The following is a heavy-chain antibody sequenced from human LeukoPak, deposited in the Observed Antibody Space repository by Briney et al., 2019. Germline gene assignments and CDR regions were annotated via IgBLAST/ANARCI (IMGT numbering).Heavy chain of an antibody. CDR3: ARNYRPDFDC. D-gene: IGHD1-7*01. Sequence: SQTLSLTCAISGDSVSSNSSAWSWIRQSPSRCLEWLGREYYRSNCNINYALSVKGRININPDTSKTQFSLQLNPVTPEDTAVYYCARNYRPDFDCWGQGTLVTVSS. J-gene: IGHJ4*02. CDR1: GDSVSSNSSA. V-gene: IGHV6-1*01. CDR2: EYYRSNCNI.